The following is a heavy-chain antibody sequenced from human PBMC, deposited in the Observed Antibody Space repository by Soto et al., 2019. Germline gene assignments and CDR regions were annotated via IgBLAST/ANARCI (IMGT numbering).Heavy chain of an antibody. CDR3: ARDYFDSSDYTTNWFDP. CDR2: IYHTGNA. J-gene: IGHJ5*02. D-gene: IGHD3-22*01. V-gene: IGHV4-39*01. CDR1: GDSISNSRFY. Sequence: SETLSLTCTVSGDSISNSRFYWAWIRQPPGEGLEWIGSIYHTGNAYYNPSLKSRVTIFVDTSKNQFSLKLTSVTAADTALYYCARDYFDSSDYTTNWFDPWGQGTLVTVSS.